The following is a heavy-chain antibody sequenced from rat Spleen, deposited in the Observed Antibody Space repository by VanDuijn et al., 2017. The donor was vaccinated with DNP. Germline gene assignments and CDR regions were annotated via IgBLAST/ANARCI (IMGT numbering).Heavy chain of an antibody. CDR2: ISYSGST. Sequence: EVLLQESGPGLVKPSQSLSLTCSVTFYSITSNYWAWIRKFPGNKMEWMGYISYSGSTGYSPSLKSRISITRDTSKRQFFLQLNSVTTEDTATYYCARAYYDGTYYPNWYFDFWGPGTTVTVSS. V-gene: IGHV3-1*01. D-gene: IGHD1-12*02. J-gene: IGHJ1*01. CDR3: ARAYYDGTYYPNWYFDF. CDR1: FYSITSNY.